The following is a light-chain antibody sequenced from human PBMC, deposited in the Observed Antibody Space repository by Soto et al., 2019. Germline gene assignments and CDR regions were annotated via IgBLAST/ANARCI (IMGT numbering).Light chain of an antibody. V-gene: IGLV1-51*01. Sequence: QSVLTQPPSVSAAPGQKVTLSCSGSSSNIGNNYVSWYQQLPGTAPKLLIYDNNKRPSGIPDRFSGSKSGTSATLGITGLQTGDEADYYCGTWDSSLSAGVFGGGTKLPV. CDR3: GTWDSSLSAGV. J-gene: IGLJ2*01. CDR2: DNN. CDR1: SSNIGNNY.